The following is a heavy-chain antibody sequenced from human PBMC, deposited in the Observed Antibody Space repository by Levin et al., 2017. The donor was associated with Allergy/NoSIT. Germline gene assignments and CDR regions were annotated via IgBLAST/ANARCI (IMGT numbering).Heavy chain of an antibody. D-gene: IGHD1-26*01. V-gene: IGHV3-23*01. CDR3: AKPPYSNSFYA. CDR2: IGNSGDTT. Sequence: GGSLRLSCAASGFTFYNLAMSWVRQAPGKGLEWVSSIGNSGDTTYYANSVRGRFTISRDNPRNTLYLQMNSLRAEDTAVYYCAKPPYSNSFYAWGQGTLVTVSS. CDR1: GFTFYNLA. J-gene: IGHJ5*02.